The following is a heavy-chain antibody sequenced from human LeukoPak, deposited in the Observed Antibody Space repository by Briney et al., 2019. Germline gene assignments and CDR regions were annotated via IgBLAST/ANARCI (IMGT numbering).Heavy chain of an antibody. CDR1: GFAFSSYA. CDR3: ARDCYGSGSSYYFDY. V-gene: IGHV3-30*04. CDR2: ISYDGSNK. D-gene: IGHD3-10*01. Sequence: GGSLRLSCAASGFAFSSYAMHWVRQAPGKGLEWVAVISYDGSNKYYADSVKGRFTISRDNSKNTLYLQMNSLRAEDTAVYYCARDCYGSGSSYYFDYWGQGTLVTVSS. J-gene: IGHJ4*02.